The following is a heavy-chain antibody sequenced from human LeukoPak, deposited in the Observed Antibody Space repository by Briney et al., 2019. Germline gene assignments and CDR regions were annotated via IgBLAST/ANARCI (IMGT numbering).Heavy chain of an antibody. CDR3: AKDQGMATILDY. Sequence: PGRSLRLPCAASGFTFSSCDMHWVRQAPGKGLEWVALISYDGSDKYYADSVRGRFTISRDNSKNTLYLQVNSLRTEDTAVYYCAKDQGMATILDYWGQGTLVTVSS. CDR2: ISYDGSDK. CDR1: GFTFSSCD. D-gene: IGHD5-24*01. J-gene: IGHJ4*02. V-gene: IGHV3-30*18.